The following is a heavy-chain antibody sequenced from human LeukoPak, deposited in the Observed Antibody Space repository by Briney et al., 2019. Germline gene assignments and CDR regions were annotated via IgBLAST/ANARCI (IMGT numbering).Heavy chain of an antibody. CDR1: GGAISSYY. V-gene: IGHV4-4*07. Sequence: PSETLSLTCTVSGGAISSYYWRGIREPAGRGLEWIGRIYTSGSTNYNPSLKSRVTMSVDTSKNQFSLKLSSVTAADTAVYYCARAVGSGSFQTYYDYMDVWGKGTTVTISS. D-gene: IGHD3-10*01. CDR2: IYTSGST. J-gene: IGHJ6*03. CDR3: ARAVGSGSFQTYYDYMDV.